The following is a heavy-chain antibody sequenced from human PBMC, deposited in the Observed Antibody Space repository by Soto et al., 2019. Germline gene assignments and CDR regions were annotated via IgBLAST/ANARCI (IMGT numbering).Heavy chain of an antibody. CDR3: ARLNGYCISTNCHGYYGMDV. Sequence: SETLSLTCTVSGVSVSSSSYSWGWIRQSPGKGLEWIGTIYSSENTYYNPSLLSRVTISVDTSKNEFSLRLSSVTAADTAVYYCARLNGYCISTNCHGYYGMDVWGQGTTVTV. V-gene: IGHV4-39*01. CDR1: GVSVSSSSYS. CDR2: IYSSENT. J-gene: IGHJ6*02. D-gene: IGHD2-2*03.